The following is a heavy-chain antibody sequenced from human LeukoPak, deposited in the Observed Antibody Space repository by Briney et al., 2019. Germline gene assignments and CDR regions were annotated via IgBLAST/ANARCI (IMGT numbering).Heavy chain of an antibody. CDR3: ATSQGPGNHWFDP. CDR2: ISTGDEI. J-gene: IGHJ5*02. Sequence: GGSLRLSCSASGFTFSSLAMHWVRQAPGKGLEWVSVISTGDEIHYAESVRGRFTISRDSSSNTLSLHMNSLRVEDTAIYYCATSQGPGNHWFDPWGQGTLVTVSS. V-gene: IGHV3-53*01. CDR1: GFTFSSLA.